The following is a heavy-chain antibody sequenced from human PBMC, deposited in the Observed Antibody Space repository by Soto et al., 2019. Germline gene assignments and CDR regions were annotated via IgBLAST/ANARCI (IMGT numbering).Heavy chain of an antibody. CDR2: IYHSGSA. CDR3: ARVRIFDYWFEP. J-gene: IGHJ5*02. D-gene: IGHD3-3*01. CDR1: VYSISGGFY. Sequence: PSETLSLTCDFSVYSISGGFYWGWIRQPPGKGLEWIANIYHSGSAYYTPSLKTRVTTSVDTSKNQISLRLNSVTAADTAVYFCARVRIFDYWFEPWGQGRPVPVPS. V-gene: IGHV4-38-2*01.